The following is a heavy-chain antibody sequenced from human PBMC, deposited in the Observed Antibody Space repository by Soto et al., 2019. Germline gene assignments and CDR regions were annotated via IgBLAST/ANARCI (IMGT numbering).Heavy chain of an antibody. Sequence: KTSETLSLTCTVSGGSVSSGSYYWSWIRQPPGKGLEWIGYIYYSGSTNYNPSLKSRVTISVDTSKNQFSLKLSSVTAADTAVYYCAGQQLANYYYGMDVWGQGTMVTVSS. J-gene: IGHJ6*02. V-gene: IGHV4-61*01. CDR2: IYYSGST. CDR1: GGSVSSGSYY. CDR3: AGQQLANYYYGMDV. D-gene: IGHD6-13*01.